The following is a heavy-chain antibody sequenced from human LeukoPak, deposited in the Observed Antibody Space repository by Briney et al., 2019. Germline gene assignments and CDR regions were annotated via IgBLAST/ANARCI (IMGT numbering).Heavy chain of an antibody. CDR2: IYYSGST. CDR3: ARLTYYDFWSGYYTLTDYHYGMDV. V-gene: IGHV4-39*01. Sequence: PSETLSLTCTVSGGSISSSSYYWGWIRQPPGKGLEWIGSIYYSGSTYYNPSLKSRVTISVDTSKNQFSLKLSSVTAADTAVYYCARLTYYDFWSGYYTLTDYHYGMDVWGQGTTVTVSS. CDR1: GGSISSSSYY. D-gene: IGHD3-3*01. J-gene: IGHJ6*02.